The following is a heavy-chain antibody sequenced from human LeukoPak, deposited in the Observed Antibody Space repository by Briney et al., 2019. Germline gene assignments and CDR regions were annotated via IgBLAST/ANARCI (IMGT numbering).Heavy chain of an antibody. V-gene: IGHV1-2*02. D-gene: IGHD1/OR15-1a*01. CDR1: RYTFGDYF. Sequence: ASVKVSCKASRYTFGDYFIHWIRQAPGQGLQWLGWINPGTGDTNYGHDRVTMTTDTSINTVYMELGSLTSGDTAVYFCARANKGFAYFAYWGQGTLVTVS. CDR2: INPGTGDT. J-gene: IGHJ1*01. CDR3: ARANKGFAYFAY.